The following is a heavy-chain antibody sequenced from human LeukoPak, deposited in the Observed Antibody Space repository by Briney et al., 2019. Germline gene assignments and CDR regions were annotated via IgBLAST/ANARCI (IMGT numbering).Heavy chain of an antibody. CDR2: INPSGGST. V-gene: IGHV1-46*01. Sequence: ASVKVSCKASGYTFTSYYIHWVRPAPGPGLEWMGIINPSGGSTSYPQKFQDRVTMTRDTSTSTVYMELSSLKSDDTAIYYCARGVFGELEKLMFQHWGQGTLVTVSS. CDR1: GYTFTSYY. CDR3: ARGVFGELEKLMFQH. J-gene: IGHJ1*01. D-gene: IGHD3-10*02.